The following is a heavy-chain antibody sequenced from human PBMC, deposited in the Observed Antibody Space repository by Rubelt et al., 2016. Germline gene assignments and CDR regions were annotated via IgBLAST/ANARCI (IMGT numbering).Heavy chain of an antibody. CDR3: AKEGSHYAYVWGNYRKGAFDY. V-gene: IGHV3-23*01. D-gene: IGHD3-16*02. Sequence: QAPGRGLEWVSAVSGGGGRTYYPDSVKGRFTISRDNSKNTLYLQMNSLRAEDTAVYYCAKEGSHYAYVWGNYRKGAFDYWGQGTLVTVSS. J-gene: IGHJ4*02. CDR2: VSGGGGRT.